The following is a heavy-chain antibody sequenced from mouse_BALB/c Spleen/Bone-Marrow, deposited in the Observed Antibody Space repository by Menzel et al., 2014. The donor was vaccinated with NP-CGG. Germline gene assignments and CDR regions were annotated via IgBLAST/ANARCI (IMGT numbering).Heavy chain of an antibody. Sequence: EVKLVESGGGVVQPGGSRKLSCAASGFNFSDYGMAWVRLAPGKGPEWVAFISNLAYSIYYADTVTGRFTISRENAKNTLYLEMSSLRFEDTAMYYCTRDRGYDGGYYFDYWGQGTTLTVPS. CDR1: GFNFSDYG. CDR3: TRDRGYDGGYYFDY. V-gene: IGHV5-15*02. CDR2: ISNLAYSI. J-gene: IGHJ2*01. D-gene: IGHD2-2*01.